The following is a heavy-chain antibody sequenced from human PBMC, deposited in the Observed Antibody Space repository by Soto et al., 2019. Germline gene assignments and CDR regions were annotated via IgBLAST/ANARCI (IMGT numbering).Heavy chain of an antibody. V-gene: IGHV4-59*02. J-gene: IGHJ4*02. CDR1: GDSVTSHY. D-gene: IGHD5-12*01. Sequence: PSETLSLTCSFSGDSVTSHYLTWIRQSPEKGLEWIGYMHYTGFSHYNPSLKSRLTISVDRSKNQFTLNLSSVTVADTAVYFCARVVPDGYSDYWGQGTLVTVSS. CDR3: ARVVPDGYSDY. CDR2: MHYTGFS.